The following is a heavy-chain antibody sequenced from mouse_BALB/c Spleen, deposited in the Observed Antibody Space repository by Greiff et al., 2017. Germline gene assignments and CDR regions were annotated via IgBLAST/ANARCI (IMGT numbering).Heavy chain of an antibody. J-gene: IGHJ4*01. Sequence: EVQGVESGGGLVKPGGSLKLSCAASGFTFSSYAMSWVRQTPEKRLEWVAYISSGGSTYYPDSVKGRFTISRDTARNILYLQMSSLRSEDTAMYYSARGAYGKNAMDYWGQGTSVTVSS. CDR1: GFTFSSYA. CDR3: ARGAYGKNAMDY. CDR2: ISSGGST. D-gene: IGHD2-1*01. V-gene: IGHV5-6-5*01.